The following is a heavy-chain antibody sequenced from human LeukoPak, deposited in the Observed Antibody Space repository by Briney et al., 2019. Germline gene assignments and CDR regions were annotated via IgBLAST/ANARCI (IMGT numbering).Heavy chain of an antibody. D-gene: IGHD3-22*01. Sequence: GGSLRLSCAASGFTLSTYSMNWVRQPPGKGLEWVSSISRSSVHIFYADSVKGRFTISRDNAKNSLYLQMNSLRAEDTAVYSCARPNDYDSSGYYYYGMDVWGQGTTVTVSS. V-gene: IGHV3-21*01. J-gene: IGHJ6*02. CDR2: ISRSSVHI. CDR3: ARPNDYDSSGYYYYGMDV. CDR1: GFTLSTYS.